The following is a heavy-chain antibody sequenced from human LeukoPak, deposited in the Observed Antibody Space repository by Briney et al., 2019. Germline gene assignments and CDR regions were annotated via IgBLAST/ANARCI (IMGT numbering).Heavy chain of an antibody. V-gene: IGHV3-21*01. CDR1: TFTFSSDS. D-gene: IGHD6-13*01. CDR2: ISSSSDYI. Sequence: PGGSLRLSCAASTFTFSSDSMNWVRQAPGKGLEWVSSISSSSDYIYYADSVKGRFTISRDNAKNPLYLQMNSLTVEDSAVYYCARDSGSSWREGLNYWGQGTLVTVSS. CDR3: ARDSGSSWREGLNY. J-gene: IGHJ4*02.